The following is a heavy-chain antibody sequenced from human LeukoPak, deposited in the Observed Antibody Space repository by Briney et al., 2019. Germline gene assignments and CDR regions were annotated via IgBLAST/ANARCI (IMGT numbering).Heavy chain of an antibody. Sequence: GASVKVSCKASGGTFSSYAISWVRQAPGQGLEWMGGIIPIFGTANYAQKLQGRVTMTTDTSTSTAYMELRSLRSDDTAVYYCARDDLTGDGYFDAFDIWGQGTMVTVSS. CDR3: ARDDLTGDGYFDAFDI. CDR2: IIPIFGTA. J-gene: IGHJ3*02. V-gene: IGHV1-69*05. CDR1: GGTFSSYA. D-gene: IGHD5-24*01.